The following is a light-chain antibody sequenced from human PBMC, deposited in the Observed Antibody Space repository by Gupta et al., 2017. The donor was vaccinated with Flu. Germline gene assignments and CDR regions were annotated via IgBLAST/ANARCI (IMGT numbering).Light chain of an antibody. J-gene: IGKJ4*01. CDR1: QSVSSN. V-gene: IGKV3-15*01. CDR3: QQYNNWPPLT. Sequence: VMTQSPATLSVSPGERATLSCRASQSVSSNLAWYQQKPGQAPRLLIYGASTRATGIPARFSGSGSGTGFTLTISSLQSEDFAVYYCQQYNNWPPLTFGGGTKVEIK. CDR2: GAS.